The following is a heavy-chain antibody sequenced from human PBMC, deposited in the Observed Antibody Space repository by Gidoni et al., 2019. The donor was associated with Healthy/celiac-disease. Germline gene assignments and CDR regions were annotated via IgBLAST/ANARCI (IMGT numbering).Heavy chain of an antibody. CDR3: ARGSGFIAAAVRYNWFDP. Sequence: QVQLQQWGAGLLKPSETLSLTCAVYGGSFSGYYWSWIRQPPGKGLEWIGEINHSGSTNYNPSLKSRVTISVDTSKNQFSLKLSSVTAADTAVYYCARGSGFIAAAVRYNWFDPWGQGTLVTVSS. V-gene: IGHV4-34*01. D-gene: IGHD6-13*01. J-gene: IGHJ5*02. CDR2: INHSGST. CDR1: GGSFSGYY.